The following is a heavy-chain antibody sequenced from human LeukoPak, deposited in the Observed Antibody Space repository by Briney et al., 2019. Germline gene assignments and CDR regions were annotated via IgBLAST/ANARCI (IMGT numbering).Heavy chain of an antibody. CDR3: AKDRGVVVVDDAFDI. CDR1: GFTFSDYY. J-gene: IGHJ3*02. V-gene: IGHV3-23*01. CDR2: IIGSGGST. D-gene: IGHD2-15*01. Sequence: GGSLRLSCAASGFTFSDYYMSWIRQAPGKGLEWVSAIIGSGGSTYYADSVKGRFTISRDNSKNTLYLQMNSLRAEDTAVYYCAKDRGVVVVDDAFDIWGQGTMVTVSS.